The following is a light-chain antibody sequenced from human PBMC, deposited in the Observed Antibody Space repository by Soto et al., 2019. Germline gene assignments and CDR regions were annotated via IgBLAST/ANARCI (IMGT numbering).Light chain of an antibody. CDR3: AAWDDSLNGVV. CDR2: SIN. Sequence: QSVLTQPPSASGTPGQRVTISCSGSGSNIGSDTLNWYQQLPGAAPKLLIYSINQRPSGVPDRFSGSKSGTSASLAISGLQSDDEADYYCAAWDDSLNGVVFGGGTKLTVL. CDR1: GSNIGSDT. V-gene: IGLV1-44*01. J-gene: IGLJ2*01.